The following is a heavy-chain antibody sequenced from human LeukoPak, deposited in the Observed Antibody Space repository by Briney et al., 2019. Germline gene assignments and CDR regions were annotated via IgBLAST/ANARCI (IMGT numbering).Heavy chain of an antibody. D-gene: IGHD4/OR15-4a*01. CDR1: GYSITSGYH. Sequence: SETLSLTCTVSGYSITSGYHWGWIRPPPGKGLEWIASIYHSGTTYYNPSLKSRVTISVDTSKNQFSLKVSSVTAADTAVYYCARASFTSYGGPPHDFWGQGNLVTVSS. V-gene: IGHV4-38-2*02. J-gene: IGHJ4*02. CDR2: IYHSGTT. CDR3: ARASFTSYGGPPHDF.